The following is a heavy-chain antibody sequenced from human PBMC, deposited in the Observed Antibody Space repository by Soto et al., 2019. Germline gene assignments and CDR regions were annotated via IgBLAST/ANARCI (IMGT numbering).Heavy chain of an antibody. CDR3: ASGGNWFDP. D-gene: IGHD3-16*01. CDR1: GGSISNYY. V-gene: IGHV4-59*01. J-gene: IGHJ5*02. Sequence: QLQVQESGPGLVKPSETLFLTCNVSGGSISNYYWTWVRQSPEKGLEWIGYMYYNGNINYNPSLKSRVTISIDTSKNQFSLTLKSVTAADTAVYYFASGGNWFDPWGQGVLVTVSS. CDR2: MYYNGNI.